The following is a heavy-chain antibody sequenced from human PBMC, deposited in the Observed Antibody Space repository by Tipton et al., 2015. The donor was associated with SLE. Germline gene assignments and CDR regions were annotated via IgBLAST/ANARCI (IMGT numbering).Heavy chain of an antibody. J-gene: IGHJ5*02. V-gene: IGHV4-34*01. CDR3: ARGGQLVGNNWFDP. CDR2: INHSGST. Sequence: TLSLTCAVYGGSFSNFYWSWIRQPPGKGLEWIGEINHSGSTNYNPSLKSRVTISVDTSKNQFSLKLSSVTAADTAVYYCARGGQLVGNNWFDPWGQGTLVTVSS. CDR1: GGSFSNFY. D-gene: IGHD6-13*01.